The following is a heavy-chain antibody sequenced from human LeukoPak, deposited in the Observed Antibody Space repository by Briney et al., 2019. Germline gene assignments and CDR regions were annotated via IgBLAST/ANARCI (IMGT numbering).Heavy chain of an antibody. J-gene: IGHJ4*02. V-gene: IGHV3-23*01. CDR2: ISGSISGSGGST. D-gene: IGHD6-19*01. CDR1: GFAFSAYA. CDR3: AKEGIAVASVDY. Sequence: GGSLRLSCAASGFAFSAYAMSWVRQAPGKGLEWVPAISGSISGSGGSTYYADSVKGRFTISRDNSKNTLFLQLNSLRAEDTAVYYCAKEGIAVASVDYWGQGTLVTVSS.